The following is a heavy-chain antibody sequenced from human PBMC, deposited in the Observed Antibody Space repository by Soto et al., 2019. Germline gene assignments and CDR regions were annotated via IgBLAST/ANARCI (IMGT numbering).Heavy chain of an antibody. Sequence: ASVKFSCTASGYTFTSYYMHWVRQAPGQGLEWMGIINPSGGSTSYAQKFQGRVTMTRDTSTSTVYTELSSLRSEDTAVYYCARDRCSGGSCYYYGMDVWGQGTTVTVSS. CDR3: ARDRCSGGSCYYYGMDV. J-gene: IGHJ6*02. D-gene: IGHD2-15*01. V-gene: IGHV1-46*01. CDR1: GYTFTSYY. CDR2: INPSGGST.